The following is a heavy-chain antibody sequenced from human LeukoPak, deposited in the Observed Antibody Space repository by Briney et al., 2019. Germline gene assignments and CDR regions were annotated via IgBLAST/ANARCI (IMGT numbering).Heavy chain of an antibody. J-gene: IGHJ6*02. V-gene: IGHV1-8*01. Sequence: ASVEVSCKASGYTFTSYDINWVRQAPGQGLEWMGWMSPNSGNTGHAQKFQGRVTMTRDTSITTAYMELSSLRSEDTAVYYCARGQTSYYHYYGLDVWGQGTTVTVSS. CDR1: GYTFTSYD. CDR2: MSPNSGNT. CDR3: ARGQTSYYHYYGLDV.